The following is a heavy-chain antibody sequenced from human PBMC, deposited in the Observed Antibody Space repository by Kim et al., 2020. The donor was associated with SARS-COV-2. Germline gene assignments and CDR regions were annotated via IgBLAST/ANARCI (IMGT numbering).Heavy chain of an antibody. V-gene: IGHV4-59*08. CDR2: IFYSGTT. Sequence: SETLSLTCSVSGGSISGNYWSWIRQSPGKGLEWIGYIFYSGTTNYNPSLKSRVTISVDTSKNQFSLKLTPLTAADTAVYYCARGPIALTGTYAFDIWGQGTMVIVSS. CDR1: GGSISGNY. J-gene: IGHJ3*02. D-gene: IGHD6-19*01. CDR3: ARGPIALTGTYAFDI.